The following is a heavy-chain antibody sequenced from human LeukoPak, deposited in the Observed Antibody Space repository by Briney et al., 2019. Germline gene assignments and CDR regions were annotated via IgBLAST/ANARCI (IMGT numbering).Heavy chain of an antibody. V-gene: IGHV4-34*01. Sequence: PSETLSLTCAVSGYSINSGYYWSWIRQPPGKGREWIGEINHSGSTNYNPSLKSRVTISVDTSKNQFSLKLSSVTAADTAVYYCARAVNIVGATCHFDYWGQGTLVTVSS. CDR1: GYSINSGYY. CDR3: ARAVNIVGATCHFDY. CDR2: INHSGST. J-gene: IGHJ4*02. D-gene: IGHD1-26*01.